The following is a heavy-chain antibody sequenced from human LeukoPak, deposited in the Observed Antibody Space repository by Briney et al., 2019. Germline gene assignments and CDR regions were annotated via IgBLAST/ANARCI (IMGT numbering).Heavy chain of an antibody. J-gene: IGHJ4*02. CDR3: AREGYYYDSSGYYYAFDY. CDR2: FYTSEST. CDR1: GGSISRGSYY. D-gene: IGHD3-22*01. V-gene: IGHV4-61*02. Sequence: SETLSLTCTVSGGSISRGSYYWRWVRQPAGKGLEWIGRFYTSESTNYNPSLKSRVTISVDTSKNQFSLKLSSVTAADTAVYYCAREGYYYDSSGYYYAFDYWGQGTLVTVSS.